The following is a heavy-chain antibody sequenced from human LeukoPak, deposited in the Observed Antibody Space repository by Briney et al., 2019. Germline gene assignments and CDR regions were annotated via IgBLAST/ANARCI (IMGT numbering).Heavy chain of an antibody. CDR1: GYTFSSYD. J-gene: IGHJ5*02. D-gene: IGHD1-1*01. CDR3: ARGCTTGTTRYWFVP. V-gene: IGHV1-8*01. CDR2: MSPNSGNT. Sequence: ASVKVSCKASGYTFSSYDINWVRQATGQGLEWMGWMSPNSGNTGYAQKFQGRVTMNRNTSISTAYMELSSLRSEDTAVYYCARGCTTGTTRYWFVPWGQGTLVTVSS.